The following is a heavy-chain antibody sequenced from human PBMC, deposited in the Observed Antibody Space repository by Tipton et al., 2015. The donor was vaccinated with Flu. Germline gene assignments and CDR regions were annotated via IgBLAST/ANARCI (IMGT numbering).Heavy chain of an antibody. CDR2: ISHDGLNE. CDR1: GFTFSNYA. D-gene: IGHD3-22*01. Sequence: SLRLSCAASGFTFSNYAIHWVRQAPGKGLEWVTVISHDGLNEYYADSVKGRFTISRDNSKNTLYLQMSSLRVEDTAVYYCARDTGSFYDGRDFDYWGPGALVTVSS. J-gene: IGHJ4*02. V-gene: IGHV3-30*03. CDR3: ARDTGSFYDGRDFDY.